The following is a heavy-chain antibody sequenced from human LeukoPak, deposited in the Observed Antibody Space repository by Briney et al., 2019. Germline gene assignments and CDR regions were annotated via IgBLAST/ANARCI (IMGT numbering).Heavy chain of an antibody. J-gene: IGHJ4*02. V-gene: IGHV4-30-4*01. Sequence: SETLSLTCTVSGGSLSSGDYYWRWIRQSPGKGLESIAYIYHTGSTYYSPSLKSRVIISVDTSKNQFSLKLSSVTAADTAVYYCARISCGGGTCYLGYWGQGTLVTVSS. D-gene: IGHD2-15*01. CDR2: IYHTGST. CDR1: GGSLSSGDYY. CDR3: ARISCGGGTCYLGY.